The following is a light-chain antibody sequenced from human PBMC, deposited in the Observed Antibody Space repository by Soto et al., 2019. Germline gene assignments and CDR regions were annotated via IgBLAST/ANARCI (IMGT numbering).Light chain of an antibody. J-gene: IGKJ5*01. CDR1: QSVSSSY. Sequence: EIVLTQSPGTLSLSPWERATLSCRASQSVSSSYLAWYQQKPGQAPRLVIYGASSRATGIPDRVSGSGSGTDFTLTINRVAPEDFAVYYCPQYVSLPITFGQGTRLEIK. CDR3: PQYVSLPIT. V-gene: IGKV3-20*01. CDR2: GAS.